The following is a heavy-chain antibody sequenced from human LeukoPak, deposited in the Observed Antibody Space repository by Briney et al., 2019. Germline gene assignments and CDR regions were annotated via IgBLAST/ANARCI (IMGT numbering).Heavy chain of an antibody. Sequence: ASVKVSCKASGYTFTTYGISWVRQAPGQGLEWMGWISGYNGNTDYAQKFQGRVTMTTDTSTSTAYMELRSLRSDATAVFYCARGGIYYDILTGLDSWGQGTLVTVSS. D-gene: IGHD3-9*01. CDR3: ARGGIYYDILTGLDS. J-gene: IGHJ5*01. CDR2: ISGYNGNT. CDR1: GYTFTTYG. V-gene: IGHV1-18*01.